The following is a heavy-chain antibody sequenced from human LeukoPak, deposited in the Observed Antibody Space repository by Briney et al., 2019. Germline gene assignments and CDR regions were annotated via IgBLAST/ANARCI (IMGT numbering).Heavy chain of an antibody. CDR1: GGTFSSYA. J-gene: IGHJ5*02. CDR2: IIPIFGTA. Sequence: RASVKVSCTASGGTFSSYAISWVRQAPGQGLEWMGGIIPIFGTANYAQKFQGRVTITADESTSTAYMELSSLRSEDTAVYYCARLRDSKNWFDPWGQGTLVTVSS. V-gene: IGHV1-69*13. D-gene: IGHD3-22*01. CDR3: ARLRDSKNWFDP.